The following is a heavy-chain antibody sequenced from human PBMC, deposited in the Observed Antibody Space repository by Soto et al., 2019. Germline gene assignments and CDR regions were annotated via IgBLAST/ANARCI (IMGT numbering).Heavy chain of an antibody. Sequence: PSETLSLTCAVHGDSFSGYFWGWIRQPPGKGLEWIGSIYYSGSTYYRPSLKSRVTISVDTSKNQFSLKLSSVTAADTAVYYCARQVPAAIRLGWFDPWGQGTLVTVSS. D-gene: IGHD2-2*02. CDR2: IYYSGST. CDR3: ARQVPAAIRLGWFDP. J-gene: IGHJ5*02. V-gene: IGHV4-39*01. CDR1: GDSFSGYF.